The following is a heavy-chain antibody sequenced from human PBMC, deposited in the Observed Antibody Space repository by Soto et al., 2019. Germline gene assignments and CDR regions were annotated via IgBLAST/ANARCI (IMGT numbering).Heavy chain of an antibody. Sequence: ASVKVSCKASGYTFTSYGISWVRQAPGQGLEWMGWISAYNGNTNYAQKLQGRVTMTTDTSTSTAYMELRSLRSDDTAVYYCARMGDIVVVTAGWFDPWRQGTLVTVSS. J-gene: IGHJ5*02. CDR1: GYTFTSYG. D-gene: IGHD2-21*02. CDR3: ARMGDIVVVTAGWFDP. CDR2: ISAYNGNT. V-gene: IGHV1-18*01.